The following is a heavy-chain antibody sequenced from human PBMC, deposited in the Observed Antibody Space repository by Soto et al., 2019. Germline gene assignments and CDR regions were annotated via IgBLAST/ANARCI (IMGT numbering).Heavy chain of an antibody. CDR1: GDSISGYY. D-gene: IGHD4-17*01. J-gene: IGHJ6*02. CDR2: IYYSGST. Sequence: QVQLLESGPGLVKPSETLSLTCTVSGDSISGYYWSWIRQPPGKGLEWIGYIYYSGSTNYNPSLKSRVTLSLDTSKNQFSLKLSSVTAADTAVYYCARDPGPVTTYYYGMAVWGQGTTVTVSS. CDR3: ARDPGPVTTYYYGMAV. V-gene: IGHV4-59*01.